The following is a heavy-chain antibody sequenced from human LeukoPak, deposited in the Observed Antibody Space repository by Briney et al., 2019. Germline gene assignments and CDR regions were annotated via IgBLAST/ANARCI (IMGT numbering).Heavy chain of an antibody. CDR2: INHSGST. V-gene: IGHV4-34*01. D-gene: IGHD2-2*01. Sequence: SETLSLTCAVYGGSFSGYYWSWIRQPPGKGREWIGEINHSGSTNYNPSLKSRVTISVDTSKNQFSLKLSSVTAADTAVYYCARVDCSSTSCYDNWFDPWGQGTLVTVSS. CDR1: GGSFSGYY. J-gene: IGHJ5*02. CDR3: ARVDCSSTSCYDNWFDP.